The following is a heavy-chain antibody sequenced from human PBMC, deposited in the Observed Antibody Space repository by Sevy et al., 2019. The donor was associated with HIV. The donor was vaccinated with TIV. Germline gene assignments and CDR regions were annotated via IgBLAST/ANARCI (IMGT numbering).Heavy chain of an antibody. V-gene: IGHV3-30-3*01. CDR1: GFTFSSYA. Sequence: GGSLRLSCAASGFTFSSYAMHWVRQAPGKGLEWVAVISYDGSNKYYADSVKGRFIISRDNSKNTLYLQMNSLRAEDTAAYYCARVYDFWSGYDYYYYGMDVWGQGSTVTVSS. CDR3: ARVYDFWSGYDYYYYGMDV. J-gene: IGHJ6*02. CDR2: ISYDGSNK. D-gene: IGHD3-3*01.